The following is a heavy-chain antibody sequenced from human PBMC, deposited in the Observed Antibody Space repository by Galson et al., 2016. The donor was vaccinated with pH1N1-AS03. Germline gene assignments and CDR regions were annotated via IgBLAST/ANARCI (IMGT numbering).Heavy chain of an antibody. CDR2: IRWNGDK. J-gene: IGHJ4*02. CDR1: GFSLDSTDVN. V-gene: IGHV2-5*01. CDR3: ARDFNWRIDC. D-gene: IGHD1-1*01. Sequence: PALVKPTQTLTLTCTFSGFSLDSTDVNVAWIRQPPGKALEWLALIRWNGDKHYSPSLKNRLTVTKDTSKNQVVLTMTNLGPVDTATYFCARDFNWRIDCWGQGTLVTVSS.